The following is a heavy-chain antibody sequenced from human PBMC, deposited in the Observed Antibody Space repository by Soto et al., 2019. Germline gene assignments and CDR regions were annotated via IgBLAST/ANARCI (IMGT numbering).Heavy chain of an antibody. J-gene: IGHJ4*02. D-gene: IGHD6-19*01. CDR3: ARSAGWYAVHS. CDR1: GDSVSSPYY. Sequence: QVQLQESGPGLVKPSGTLSLTCGVSGDSVSSPYYWCWVRQPPGKGLEWIGEVFHTGTTSYNPSLSSRVTISMDKSNNQFSLVLSSVTAADTAVYYCARSAGWYAVHSWGPGTLVIVSS. CDR2: VFHTGTT. V-gene: IGHV4-4*02.